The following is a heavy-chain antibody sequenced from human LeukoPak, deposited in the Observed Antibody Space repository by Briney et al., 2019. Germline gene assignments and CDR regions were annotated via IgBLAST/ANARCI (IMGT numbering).Heavy chain of an antibody. Sequence: GRSLRLSCAASGFTFSSYAMHWVRQAPGKGLEWVAVISYDGSNKYYADSVKGRFTISRDNSKNTLYLQMNSLRAEDTAVYYCAREEYSSSSLFDYWGQGTLVTVSS. D-gene: IGHD6-6*01. J-gene: IGHJ4*02. V-gene: IGHV3-30-3*01. CDR1: GFTFSSYA. CDR3: AREEYSSSSLFDY. CDR2: ISYDGSNK.